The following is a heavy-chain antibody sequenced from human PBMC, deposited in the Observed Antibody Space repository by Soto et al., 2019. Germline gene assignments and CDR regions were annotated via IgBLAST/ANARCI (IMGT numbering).Heavy chain of an antibody. CDR2: IYYSGRT. D-gene: IGHD2-21*01. CDR1: GGSISSNNYY. Sequence: PSETLSLTCTVSGGSISSNNYYWGWIRQPPGKGLEWIGSIYYSGRTYYNPSLKSRVTISVDTSKNQFSLKLSSVTAADTAVYYCARRGAYYRSLDPWGKGTVVTVSS. J-gene: IGHJ5*02. V-gene: IGHV4-39*01. CDR3: ARRGAYYRSLDP.